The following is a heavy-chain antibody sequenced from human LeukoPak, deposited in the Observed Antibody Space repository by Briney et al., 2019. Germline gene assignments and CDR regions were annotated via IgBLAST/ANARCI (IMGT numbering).Heavy chain of an antibody. CDR2: INSDGSST. J-gene: IGHJ6*02. V-gene: IGHV3-74*01. Sequence: GGSLRLSCAASGFTFSSYWMHWVRQAPGKGLVWVSRINSDGSSTNYGDSVKGRFTISRDNAKNTMYLQMNSLRAEDTAMYYCAKDLLPTTVTLYYYYGMDVWGQGTTVTVSS. CDR1: GFTFSSYW. D-gene: IGHD4-11*01. CDR3: AKDLLPTTVTLYYYYGMDV.